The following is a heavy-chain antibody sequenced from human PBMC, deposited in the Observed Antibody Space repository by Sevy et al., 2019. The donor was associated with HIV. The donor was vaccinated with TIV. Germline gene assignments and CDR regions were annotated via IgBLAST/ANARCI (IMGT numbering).Heavy chain of an antibody. J-gene: IGHJ4*02. CDR1: GYSFANNW. V-gene: IGHV5-51*01. Sequence: GESLKISCKGSGYSFANNWIGWVRQMPGKGLEWIGIVYPGDSDTTYSPSFQGQVTISVDKSISTAYLQWNSLKASDTAMYYCARRPVAAAGLYYFDYWGQGTLVTVSS. CDR3: ARRPVAAAGLYYFDY. D-gene: IGHD6-13*01. CDR2: VYPGDSDT.